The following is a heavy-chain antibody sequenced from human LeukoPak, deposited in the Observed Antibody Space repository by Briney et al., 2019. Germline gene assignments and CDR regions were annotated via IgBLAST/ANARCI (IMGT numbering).Heavy chain of an antibody. CDR3: AKERDIVVVPAIDY. Sequence: GGSLRLSCAASGFTFSRYAMSWVRQAPGKGLKWVSAISGSGGSTYYADSVKGRFTISRDNSKNTLYLQMNSLRAEDTAVYYCAKERDIVVVPAIDYWGQGTLVTVSS. J-gene: IGHJ4*02. CDR2: ISGSGGST. CDR1: GFTFSRYA. V-gene: IGHV3-23*01. D-gene: IGHD2-2*01.